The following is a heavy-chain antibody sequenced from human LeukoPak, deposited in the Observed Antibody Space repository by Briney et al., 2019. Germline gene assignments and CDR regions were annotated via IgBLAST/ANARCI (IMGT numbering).Heavy chain of an antibody. J-gene: IGHJ4*02. CDR3: ARDRDSSGRGGPFYFDY. Sequence: ASVKVSCKASGYTFTSYYMHWVRQAPGQGLEWMGMINPSGGSTSYAQKFQGRVTMTRDMSTSTVYMELSSLRSEDTAVYYCARDRDSSGRGGPFYFDYWGQGTLVTVSS. D-gene: IGHD6-19*01. V-gene: IGHV1-46*01. CDR1: GYTFTSYY. CDR2: INPSGGST.